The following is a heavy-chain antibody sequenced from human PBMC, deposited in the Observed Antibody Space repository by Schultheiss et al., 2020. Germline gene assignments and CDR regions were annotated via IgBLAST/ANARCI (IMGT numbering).Heavy chain of an antibody. CDR1: GGSISGYY. CDR3: ARGRRLLPRRFDY. D-gene: IGHD2-15*01. J-gene: IGHJ4*02. V-gene: IGHV4-34*01. Sequence: SETLSLTCTVSGGSISGYYWSGIRQPPGKGMEWTGEINQSGSTKYNPSLKSRVTISVDTSKNQFSLKLSSVTAADTAVYYCARGRRLLPRRFDYWGQGTLVTVAS. CDR2: INQSGST.